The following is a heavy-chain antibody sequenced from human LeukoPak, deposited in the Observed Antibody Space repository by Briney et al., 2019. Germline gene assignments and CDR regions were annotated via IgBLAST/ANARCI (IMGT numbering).Heavy chain of an antibody. V-gene: IGHV3-7*01. Sequence: GGSLRLSCVVSGFIFSSYAMSWVRQAPGKGLEWVANIKQDGSEKYYVDSVKGRFTISRDNAKNSLYLQMNSLRAEDTAVYYCASGWYGELPGYWGQGTLVTVSS. J-gene: IGHJ4*02. CDR3: ASGWYGELPGY. CDR1: GFIFSSYA. D-gene: IGHD3-10*01. CDR2: IKQDGSEK.